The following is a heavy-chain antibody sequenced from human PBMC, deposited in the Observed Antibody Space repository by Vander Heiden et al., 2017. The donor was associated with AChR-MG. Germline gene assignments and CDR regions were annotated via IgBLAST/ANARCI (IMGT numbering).Heavy chain of an antibody. D-gene: IGHD3-22*01. J-gene: IGHJ5*02. V-gene: IGHV3-11*01. CDR1: GFTFSDYY. CDR3: ARDRAYDSIRPTVEDWFDP. CDR2: ISSSGSTI. Sequence: QVQLVESGGGLVKPGGSLRLSCAASGFTFSDYYMSWIRQAPGKGLEWVSYISSSGSTIYYADSVKGRFTISRDNAKNSLYLQMNSLRAEDTAVYYCARDRAYDSIRPTVEDWFDPWGQGTLVTVSS.